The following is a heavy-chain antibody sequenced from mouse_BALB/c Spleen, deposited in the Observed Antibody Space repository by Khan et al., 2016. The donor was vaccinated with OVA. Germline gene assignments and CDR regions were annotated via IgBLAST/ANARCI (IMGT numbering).Heavy chain of an antibody. CDR2: IWAGGST. CDR1: GFSISNYG. Sequence: QVQLKESGPGLVAPSQTLSITCTVSGFSISNYGVHWVRQPPGKGLEWLGVIWAGGSTNHNSALMSRLSITKDNSKNQVFLKMNSLKTDDTAIYYCARAFYNGAWFAYWGQGTLVTVSA. CDR3: ARAFYNGAWFAY. J-gene: IGHJ3*01. D-gene: IGHD1-3*01. V-gene: IGHV2-9*02.